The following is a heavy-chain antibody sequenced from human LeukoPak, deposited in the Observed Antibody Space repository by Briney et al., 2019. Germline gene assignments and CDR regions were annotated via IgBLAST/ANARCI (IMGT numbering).Heavy chain of an antibody. CDR1: GFTFSSYS. D-gene: IGHD3-22*01. J-gene: IGHJ4*02. V-gene: IGHV3-7*01. Sequence: GGSLRFSCAASGFTFSSYSMTWVRQAPGKGLEWVANIKQGGSEKYYVDSVKGRFTISRDNAKNSLYLQMNSLRADDTAVYYCARGTLYYYEMFDYWGQGTLVTVSS. CDR3: ARGTLYYYEMFDY. CDR2: IKQGGSEK.